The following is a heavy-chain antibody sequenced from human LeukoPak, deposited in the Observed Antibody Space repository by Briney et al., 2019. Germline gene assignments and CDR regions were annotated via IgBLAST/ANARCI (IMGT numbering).Heavy chain of an antibody. CDR2: ISPYNGNT. CDR3: ATARHIVGGTRFFDY. J-gene: IGHJ4*02. D-gene: IGHD1-26*01. Sequence: ASVKVSCKASGYTFTTHGITWVRQAPGQGLEWMGWISPYNGNTHYAQTLQGRVTMTTDTHTNSAYMELRGLTSDDTAVYYCATARHIVGGTRFFDYWAQGTLVTVSS. CDR1: GYTFTTHG. V-gene: IGHV1-18*01.